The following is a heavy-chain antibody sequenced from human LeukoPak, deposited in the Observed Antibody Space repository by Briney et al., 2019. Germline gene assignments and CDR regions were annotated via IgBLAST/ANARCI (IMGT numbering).Heavy chain of an antibody. D-gene: IGHD3-22*01. CDR3: ARDGDYYDSSGYY. CDR1: GFTFSSCW. V-gene: IGHV3-48*04. Sequence: GGSLRLSCAASGFTFSSCWMSWVRQAPGKGLEWVSYISSSGSTIYYADSVKGRFTISRDNAKNSLYLQMNSLRAEDTAVYYCARDGDYYDSSGYYWGQGTLVTVSS. J-gene: IGHJ4*02. CDR2: ISSSGSTI.